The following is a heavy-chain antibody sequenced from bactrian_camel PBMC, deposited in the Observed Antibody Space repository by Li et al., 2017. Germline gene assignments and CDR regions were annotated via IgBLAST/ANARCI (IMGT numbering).Heavy chain of an antibody. Sequence: QVQLVESGGGSVQAGGSLRLSCAASGFSFSNRYMSWVRQAPGKEREGVAAISSTGATIYANSVKGRFTISRDNAENTLLLQMNNLKPEDTGMYRCFVSISAAGWCKGASSWGQGTQVTVS. CDR2: ISSTGATI. CDR1: GFSFSNRY. CDR3: FVSISAAGWCKGASS. D-gene: IGHD2*01. V-gene: IGHV3S28*01. J-gene: IGHJ6*01.